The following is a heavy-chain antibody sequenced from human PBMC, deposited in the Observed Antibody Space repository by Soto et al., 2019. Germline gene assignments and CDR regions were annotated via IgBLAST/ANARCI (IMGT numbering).Heavy chain of an antibody. CDR1: GDSVSSNSAA. D-gene: IGHD2-15*01. CDR3: ARGRRYCSGGSCYGTETNWFDP. Sequence: PSQTLSLTCAISGDSVSSNSAAWNWIRQSPSRGLEWLGRTYYRSKWYNDYAVSVKSRITINPDTSKNQFSLQLNSVTPEDTAVYYCARGRRYCSGGSCYGTETNWFDPWGQGTLVTVSS. CDR2: TYYRSKWYN. V-gene: IGHV6-1*01. J-gene: IGHJ5*02.